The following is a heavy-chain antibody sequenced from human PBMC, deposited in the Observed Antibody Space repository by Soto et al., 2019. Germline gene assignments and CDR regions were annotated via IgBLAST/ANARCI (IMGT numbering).Heavy chain of an antibody. CDR2: MYPGDSDA. Sequence: GESLKISCKGFGFSFATHWIAWVRQMPGEGLEWMGIMYPGDSDARYSPSFQGQVTISADKSISTAYLQWSSLKASDTAMYYCASSSGGRGAFDIWGQGTMVTVSS. J-gene: IGHJ3*02. V-gene: IGHV5-51*01. D-gene: IGHD3-22*01. CDR1: GFSFATHW. CDR3: ASSSGGRGAFDI.